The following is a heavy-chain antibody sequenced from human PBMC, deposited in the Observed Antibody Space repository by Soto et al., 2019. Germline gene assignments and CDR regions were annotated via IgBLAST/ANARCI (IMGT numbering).Heavy chain of an antibody. CDR3: ARDSGYSYGPIDY. D-gene: IGHD5-18*01. J-gene: IGHJ4*02. V-gene: IGHV3-66*01. CDR1: GFTVSTYH. CDR2: IYSAGSA. Sequence: GGSLRLSCAASGFTVSTYHMSWVRQAPGKGLEWVSVIYSAGSADFADSVKVRFTLSRDNSKNTLYLQMNSLRDEYTAVYYCARDSGYSYGPIDYWGQGTLVTVSS.